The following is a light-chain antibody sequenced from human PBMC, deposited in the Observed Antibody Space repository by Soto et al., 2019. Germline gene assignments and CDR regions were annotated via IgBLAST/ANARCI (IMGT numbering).Light chain of an antibody. V-gene: IGKV1-39*01. J-gene: IGKJ1*01. Sequence: DIQITQSPSSLSASVGDRVTITCRASQSIASYLNWYQQKPGKAPDLLIYATSTLQSGVPSRFSGSGSGTDFTLTISSLQPEDFATYYCQQSYSILWTFGQGTKVDIK. CDR2: ATS. CDR1: QSIASY. CDR3: QQSYSILWT.